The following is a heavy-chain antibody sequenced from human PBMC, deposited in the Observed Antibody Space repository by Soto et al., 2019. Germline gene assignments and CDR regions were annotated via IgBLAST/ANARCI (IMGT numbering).Heavy chain of an antibody. J-gene: IGHJ4*02. Sequence: SVKVSCKASGGIFSNFVITWVRQAPRHGLEWMGQIIPVFGTPNYAQMFQGRVTITADESTSTAYMELSSLRSDDTAVYYCASPGYDSSAYSQNAHWGQGTLVTVSS. CDR2: IIPVFGTP. CDR1: GGIFSNFV. CDR3: ASPGYDSSAYSQNAH. D-gene: IGHD3-22*01. V-gene: IGHV1-69*13.